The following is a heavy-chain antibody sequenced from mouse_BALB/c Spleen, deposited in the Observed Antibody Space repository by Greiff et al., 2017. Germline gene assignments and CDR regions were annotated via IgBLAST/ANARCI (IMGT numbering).Heavy chain of an antibody. CDR1: GYSITSGYS. D-gene: IGHD2-10*01. V-gene: IGHV3-1*02. CDR3: ARKAYYGNGEDAMDY. Sequence: EVQLQESGPDLVKPSQSLSLTCTVTGYSITSGYSWHWIRQFPGNKLEWMGYIHYSGSTNYNPSLKSRISITRDTSKNQFFLQLNSVTTEDTATYYCARKAYYGNGEDAMDYWGQGTSVTVSS. CDR2: IHYSGST. J-gene: IGHJ4*01.